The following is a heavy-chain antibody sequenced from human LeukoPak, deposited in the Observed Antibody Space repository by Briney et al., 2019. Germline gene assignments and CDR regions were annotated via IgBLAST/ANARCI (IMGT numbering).Heavy chain of an antibody. V-gene: IGHV7-4-1*02. J-gene: IGHJ6*02. D-gene: IGHD3-22*01. Sequence: ASVKVSCKASGYTFTSYAMNWVRQAPGQGLEWMGWINTNTGNPTHAQGFTGRFVFSLDTSVSTAYLQISSLKAEDTAVYYCARALTNYDSSGLNYYYYGMDVWGQGTTVTVSS. CDR3: ARALTNYDSSGLNYYYYGMDV. CDR1: GYTFTSYA. CDR2: INTNTGNP.